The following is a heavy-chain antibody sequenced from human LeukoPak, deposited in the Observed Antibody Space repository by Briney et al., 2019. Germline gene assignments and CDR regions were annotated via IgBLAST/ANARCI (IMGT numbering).Heavy chain of an antibody. V-gene: IGHV3-7*01. Sequence: GGSLRLSCAASGFTFSRSWMHWVRQAPGKGLEWVASIKEDGSEKYYVDSVKGRFTISRDNAKNSLYLQMNSLRAEDTAVYYCARDPYSGGYGSYYYYYMDVWGKGTTVTISS. CDR2: IKEDGSEK. CDR3: ARDPYSGGYGSYYYYYMDV. J-gene: IGHJ6*03. D-gene: IGHD1-26*01. CDR1: GFTFSRSW.